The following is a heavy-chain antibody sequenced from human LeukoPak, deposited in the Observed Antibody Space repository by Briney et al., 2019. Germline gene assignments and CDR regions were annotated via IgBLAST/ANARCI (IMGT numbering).Heavy chain of an antibody. V-gene: IGHV4-30-4*08. CDR2: IYYSGST. CDR3: ARDNVDCSSTSCYRISDY. J-gene: IGHJ4*02. D-gene: IGHD2-2*02. CDR1: GGSISSGDYY. Sequence: SETLSLTCTVSGGSISSGDYYWSWIRQPPGKGLEWIGYIYYSGSTYYNPSLKSRVTISVDTSKNQFSLKLSSVTAADTAVYYCARDNVDCSSTSCYRISDYWGQGTLVTVSS.